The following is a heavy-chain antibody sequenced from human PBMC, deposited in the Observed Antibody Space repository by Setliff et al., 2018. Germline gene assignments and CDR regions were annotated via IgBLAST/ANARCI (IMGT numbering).Heavy chain of an antibody. CDR2: IKQDGSEK. D-gene: IGHD3-16*01. V-gene: IGHV3-7*01. J-gene: IGHJ4*02. CDR3: ARDGGEY. CDR1: GFTFSGYY. Sequence: PGGSLRLSCAASGFTFSGYYGSWVRQAPGKGLEWVANIKQDGSEKYYVDSVKGRFTISRDNAKNSLYLQMNSLRAEDTAVYYCARDGGEYWGQGTLVTVSS.